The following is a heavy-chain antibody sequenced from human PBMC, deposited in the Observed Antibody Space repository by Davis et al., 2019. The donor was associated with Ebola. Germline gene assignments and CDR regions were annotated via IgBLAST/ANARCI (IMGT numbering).Heavy chain of an antibody. J-gene: IGHJ6*02. D-gene: IGHD3-10*01. CDR2: ISYDGSNK. Sequence: PGGSLRLSCAASGFTFSSYSMNWVRQAPGKGLEWVAVISYDGSNKYYADSVKGRFTISRDNSKNTLYLQMNSLRAEDTAVYYCASEGMPGDWYYGMDVWGQGTTVTVSS. CDR3: ASEGMPGDWYYGMDV. V-gene: IGHV3-30*03. CDR1: GFTFSSYS.